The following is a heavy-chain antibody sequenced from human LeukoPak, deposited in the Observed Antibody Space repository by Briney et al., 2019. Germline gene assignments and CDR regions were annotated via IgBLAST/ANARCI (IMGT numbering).Heavy chain of an antibody. CDR1: GFTFSSYG. CDR3: ARGNGELVDYYYYGMDV. CDR2: IWYDGSNK. D-gene: IGHD3-10*01. V-gene: IGHV3-33*01. J-gene: IGHJ6*02. Sequence: PGGSLRLSCAASGFTFSSYGMHWVRQAPGKGLEWVAVIWYDGSNKYYADSVKGRFTISRDNSKNTPYLQMNSLRAEDTAVYYCARGNGELVDYYYYGMDVWGQGTTVTVSS.